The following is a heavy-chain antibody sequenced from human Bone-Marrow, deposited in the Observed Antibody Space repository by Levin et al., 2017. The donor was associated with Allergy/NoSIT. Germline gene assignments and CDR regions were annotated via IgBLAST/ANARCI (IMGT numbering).Heavy chain of an antibody. V-gene: IGHV2-5*02. CDR3: THSYGYSGFVDY. CDR1: GFSLRTIGVG. Sequence: QTLSLTCTFSGFSLRTIGVGVGWVRQPPGKALEWLAVIYGDGDKRHSPSLRARLNITRETSKNQVALTLTNLDPVDTATYYRTHSYGYSGFVDYWGQGTFVTVSS. D-gene: IGHD3-22*01. CDR2: IYGDGDK. J-gene: IGHJ4*02.